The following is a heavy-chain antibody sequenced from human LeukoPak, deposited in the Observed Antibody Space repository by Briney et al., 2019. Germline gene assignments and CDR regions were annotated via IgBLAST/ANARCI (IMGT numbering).Heavy chain of an antibody. D-gene: IGHD4-17*01. V-gene: IGHV4-39*07. CDR2: IDYSGRS. CDR3: AREEGADYGDYVVDP. J-gene: IGHJ5*02. CDR1: GGSVSSSNFF. Sequence: PSETLSLTCTVSGGSVSSSNFFWGWIRQTPEKGLESIASIDYSGRSYCNPSLTSRVTMSLDTSKNQFSLKLSSVTAADTAVYYCAREEGADYGDYVVDPWGQGTLVTVSS.